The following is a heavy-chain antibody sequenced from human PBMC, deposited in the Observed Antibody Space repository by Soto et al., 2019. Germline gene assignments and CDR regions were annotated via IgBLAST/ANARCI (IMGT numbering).Heavy chain of an antibody. J-gene: IGHJ4*02. D-gene: IGHD6-13*01. CDR2: ISGSGGST. CDR3: AKYVVHGSSSWSYFDY. Sequence: GGSLRLSCAASGFTFSSYGMSWVRQAPGKGLEWVSAISGSGGSTYYADSVKGRFTISRDNSKNTLYLQMNSLRAEDTAVYYCAKYVVHGSSSWSYFDYWGQGTLVTVSS. CDR1: GFTFSSYG. V-gene: IGHV3-23*01.